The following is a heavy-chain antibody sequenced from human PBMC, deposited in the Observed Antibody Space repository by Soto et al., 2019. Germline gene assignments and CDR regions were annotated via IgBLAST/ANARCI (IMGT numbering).Heavy chain of an antibody. CDR2: IYHSGST. Sequence: QLQLQESGSGLVKPSQTLSLTCAVSGGSISSGGYSWSWIRQPPGKGLEWIGYIYHSGSTYYNPSLQSRVTISVGRSKNQFPLKLSSGTAADTAVDYCARGNWDGLGYWGQGTLVTVSS. CDR3: ARGNWDGLGY. J-gene: IGHJ4*02. D-gene: IGHD3-10*01. V-gene: IGHV4-30-2*01. CDR1: GGSISSGGYS.